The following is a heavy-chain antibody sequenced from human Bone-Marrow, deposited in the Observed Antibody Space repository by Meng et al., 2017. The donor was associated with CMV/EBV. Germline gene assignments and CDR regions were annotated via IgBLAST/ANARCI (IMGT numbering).Heavy chain of an antibody. Sequence: GESLKISCAASGFTFSTYAMSWVRQAPGKGLEWVSIIYSSGSSTYYADSVKGRFTISRDNSKNTLCLQMNSLRAEDTAVYYCAKIGGLTSVTLDYWGQGTLVTVSS. D-gene: IGHD4-17*01. V-gene: IGHV3-23*03. CDR2: IYSSGSST. J-gene: IGHJ4*02. CDR3: AKIGGLTSVTLDY. CDR1: GFTFSTYA.